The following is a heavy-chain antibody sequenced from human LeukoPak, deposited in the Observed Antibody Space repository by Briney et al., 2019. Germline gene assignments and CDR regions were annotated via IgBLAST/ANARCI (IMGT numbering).Heavy chain of an antibody. CDR3: ARGMTTVTTSWFDP. D-gene: IGHD4-17*01. J-gene: IGHJ5*02. CDR1: GYTFTSYD. V-gene: IGHV1-8*01. Sequence: GASVKVSCKASGYTFTSYDINWVRQATGQGLEWMGWMNPNSGNTGYAQKLQGRVTMTTDTSTSTAYMELRSLRSDDTAVYYCARGMTTVTTSWFDPWGQGTLVTVSS. CDR2: MNPNSGNT.